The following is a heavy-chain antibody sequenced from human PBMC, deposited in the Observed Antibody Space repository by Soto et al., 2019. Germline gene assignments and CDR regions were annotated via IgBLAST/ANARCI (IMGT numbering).Heavy chain of an antibody. CDR1: GCSISSSSYY. Sequence: PSETLSLTCTVSGCSISSSSYYLGWIRQPPGKGLEWIGSIYYSGSTYYNPSLKSRVTISVDTSKNQFSLKLSSVTAADTAVYYCAKVVAAPEYFQHWGQGTLVTVSS. D-gene: IGHD2-15*01. CDR3: AKVVAAPEYFQH. V-gene: IGHV4-39*01. CDR2: IYYSGST. J-gene: IGHJ1*01.